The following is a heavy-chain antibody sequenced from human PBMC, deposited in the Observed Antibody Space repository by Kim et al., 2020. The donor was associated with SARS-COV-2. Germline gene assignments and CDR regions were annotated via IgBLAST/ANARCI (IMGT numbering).Heavy chain of an antibody. J-gene: IGHJ3*01. V-gene: IGHV3-21*06. CDR3: AREGQSSGRAGTFDV. D-gene: IGHD1-1*01. Sequence: DSVKGRFTISRDNPNNIMFLQLDSLRTEDTAVYYCAREGQSSGRAGTFDVWGQGTLVTVS.